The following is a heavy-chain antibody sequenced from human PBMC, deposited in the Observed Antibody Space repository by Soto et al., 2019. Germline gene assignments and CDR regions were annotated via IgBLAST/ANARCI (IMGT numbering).Heavy chain of an antibody. Sequence: PSETLSLTCTVSGGSISSGGYYWSWIRQHPGKGLEWIGYIYYSGSTYYNPSLKSRVTISVDTSKNQFSLKLSSVTAADTAVYYCARERRILKPPSPGLYGMDVWGQGTTVTVSS. D-gene: IGHD2-15*01. CDR3: ARERRILKPPSPGLYGMDV. V-gene: IGHV4-31*03. J-gene: IGHJ6*02. CDR1: GGSISSGGYY. CDR2: IYYSGST.